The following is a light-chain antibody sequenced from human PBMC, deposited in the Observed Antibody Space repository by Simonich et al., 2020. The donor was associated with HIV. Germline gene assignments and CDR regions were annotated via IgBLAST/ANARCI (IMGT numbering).Light chain of an antibody. CDR2: DAS. Sequence: AIQLTQSPSSLSASVGDRVTITCRASQGISSALAWYQQKPGKAPKLLIYDASSLESGVPSRFSGSGSGTDFTLTISSLQPEDFATYYCQQTYSTPSWTFGQGTKVDIK. CDR3: QQTYSTPSWT. CDR1: QGISSA. J-gene: IGKJ1*01. V-gene: IGKV1-13*02.